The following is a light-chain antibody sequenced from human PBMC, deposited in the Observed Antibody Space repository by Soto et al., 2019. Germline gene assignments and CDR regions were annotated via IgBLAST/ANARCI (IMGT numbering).Light chain of an antibody. CDR2: KAS. Sequence: STLSGSVGDRVTITCRASQTISSWLAWYQQKPGKAPKLLIYKASTLKSGVPSRFSGSGSGTEFTLTISSLQPDDFATYYCQHYNSYSEAFGQRTKVDIK. CDR1: QTISSW. J-gene: IGKJ1*01. CDR3: QHYNSYSEA. V-gene: IGKV1-5*03.